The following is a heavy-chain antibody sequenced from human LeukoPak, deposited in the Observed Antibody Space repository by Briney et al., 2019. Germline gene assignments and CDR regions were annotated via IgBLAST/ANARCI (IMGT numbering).Heavy chain of an antibody. Sequence: SETLSLTCSVSGGSMTGTTYYWSWIRQPPGKGLEWLGNIYFGGTTDYNSSLKSRLTISVDTFKNQLSLNLQSVTAADTATYYCARHRSDTGGKKGVNWFDPWGQGTLVTIS. J-gene: IGHJ5*02. D-gene: IGHD4-23*01. CDR2: IYFGGTT. CDR1: GGSMTGTTYY. CDR3: ARHRSDTGGKKGVNWFDP. V-gene: IGHV4-61*01.